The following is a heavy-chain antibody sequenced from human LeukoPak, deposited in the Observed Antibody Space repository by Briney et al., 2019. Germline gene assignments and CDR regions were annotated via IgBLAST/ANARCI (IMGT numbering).Heavy chain of an antibody. D-gene: IGHD4-17*01. CDR2: ISWNSGSI. J-gene: IGHJ4*02. V-gene: IGHV3-9*01. Sequence: SGRSLRLSCAASGLTFDDYAMRWVRQAPGKGLEWVSGISWNSGSIGYADSVKGRFTISRDNAKNSLYLQMNSLRAEDTALYYCAKDRYGDYPDALDYWGQGTLVTVSS. CDR1: GLTFDDYA. CDR3: AKDRYGDYPDALDY.